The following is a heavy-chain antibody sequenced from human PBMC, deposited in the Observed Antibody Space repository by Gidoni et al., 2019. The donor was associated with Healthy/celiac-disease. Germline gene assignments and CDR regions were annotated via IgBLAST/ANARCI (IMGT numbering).Heavy chain of an antibody. CDR2: IYYSGST. J-gene: IGHJ4*02. CDR1: GGSISSSSYY. V-gene: IGHV4-39*01. Sequence: QLQLQESGPGLVKPSETLSLTCTVSGGSISSSSYYWGWIRQPPGKGLEWIGSIYYSGSTYYNPSLKSRVTISVDTSKNQFSLKLSSVTAADTAVYYCARHSPARRYYYDSSGWDYWGQGTLVTVSS. D-gene: IGHD3-22*01. CDR3: ARHSPARRYYYDSSGWDY.